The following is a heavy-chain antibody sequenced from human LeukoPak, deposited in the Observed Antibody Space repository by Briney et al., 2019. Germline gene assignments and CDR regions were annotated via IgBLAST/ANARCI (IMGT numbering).Heavy chain of an antibody. CDR1: GGSLSSSSYY. V-gene: IGHV4-39*01. Sequence: SETLSLTCTVSGGSLSSSSYYWGWIRQPPGKGLEWIGSIYYSGSTYYNPSLKSRVTISVDTSKNQFSLKLSSVTAADTAVYYCARRYTGTARYFDYWGQGTLVTVSS. CDR3: ARRYTGTARYFDY. J-gene: IGHJ4*02. CDR2: IYYSGST. D-gene: IGHD6-6*01.